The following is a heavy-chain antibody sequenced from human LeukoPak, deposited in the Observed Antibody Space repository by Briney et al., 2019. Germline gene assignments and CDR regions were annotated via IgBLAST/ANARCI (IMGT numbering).Heavy chain of an antibody. CDR3: AKTQGYFDY. J-gene: IGHJ4*02. V-gene: IGHV3-23*01. CDR2: ISGSGGST. CDR1: GFTFSSYT. Sequence: GGSLRLSCAASGFTFSSYTMTWVRQAPGKGLEWVSAISGSGGSTYYADSVKGRFTISRDNSKNTLYLQMNSLRAEDTVLYYCAKTQGYFDYWGQGTLVTVSS.